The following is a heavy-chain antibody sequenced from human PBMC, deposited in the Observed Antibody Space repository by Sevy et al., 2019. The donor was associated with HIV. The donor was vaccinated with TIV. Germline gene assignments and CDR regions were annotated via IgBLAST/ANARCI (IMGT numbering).Heavy chain of an antibody. Sequence: GGSLRLSCAASGFTVSRYAMSWVRQAPGKGLEWVSAISGSGGSTYYADSVKGRFTISRDNSKNTLYLQMNSLRAEDTAVYYCARHDYGDYIDSYWGQGTLVTVSS. CDR2: ISGSGGST. CDR3: ARHDYGDYIDSY. J-gene: IGHJ4*02. V-gene: IGHV3-23*01. D-gene: IGHD4-17*01. CDR1: GFTVSRYA.